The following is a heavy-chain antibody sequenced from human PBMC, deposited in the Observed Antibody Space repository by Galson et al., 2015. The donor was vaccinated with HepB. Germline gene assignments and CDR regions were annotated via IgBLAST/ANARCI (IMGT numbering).Heavy chain of an antibody. CDR1: GFTVSSNY. CDR3: AKTGYSSSWANDY. CDR2: IYSGGST. J-gene: IGHJ4*02. Sequence: SLRLSCAASGFTVSSNYMSWVRQAPGKGLEWVSVIYSGGSTYYADSVKGRFTISRDNSKNTLYLQMNSLRAEDTAVYYCAKTGYSSSWANDYWGQGTLVTVSS. V-gene: IGHV3-66*02. D-gene: IGHD6-13*01.